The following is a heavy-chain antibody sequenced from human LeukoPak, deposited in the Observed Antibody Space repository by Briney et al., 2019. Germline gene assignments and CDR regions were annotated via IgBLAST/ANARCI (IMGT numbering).Heavy chain of an antibody. D-gene: IGHD3-10*01. V-gene: IGHV3-48*02. Sequence: TRGSLRLSCAASGFTFSSYSMNWVRQAPGKGLEWVSYISSDSRTIYYADSVKGRFTISRDNAKNSLYLQMKSLRDEDTAVYYCARYGSGASYITNYFDYWGQGTLVTVSS. CDR2: ISSDSRTI. J-gene: IGHJ4*02. CDR1: GFTFSSYS. CDR3: ARYGSGASYITNYFDY.